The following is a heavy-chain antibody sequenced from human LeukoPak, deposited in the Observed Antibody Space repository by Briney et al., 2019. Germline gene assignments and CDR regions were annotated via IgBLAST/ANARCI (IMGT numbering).Heavy chain of an antibody. D-gene: IGHD4/OR15-4a*01. CDR1: GDSITSGAYY. CDR2: VYYSGSI. Sequence: SETLSLACSVSGDSITSGAYYWAWLRQPPGKGLEWIGSVYYSGSIKYNPSLKGRVSISRDMSKNQFSLNLNSVNATDTAVYYCARRDYAAWFDPWGQGTLVTVSS. V-gene: IGHV4-39*07. J-gene: IGHJ5*02. CDR3: ARRDYAAWFDP.